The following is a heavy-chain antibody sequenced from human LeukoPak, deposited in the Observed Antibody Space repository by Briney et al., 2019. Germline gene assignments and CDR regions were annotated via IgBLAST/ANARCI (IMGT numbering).Heavy chain of an antibody. J-gene: IGHJ4*02. V-gene: IGHV3-7*01. CDR1: GFNFRAYW. Sequence: PGGSLRPSCTTSGFNFRAYWMGWVRQAPGKGLEWVANIKQDGSEKYYVDSVKGRFTISRDNAKNSLSLQMNSLRAEDTAVYYCARDPSTRAYCSTTSCYTGRSYYFDYWGQGTLVTVSS. CDR2: IKQDGSEK. D-gene: IGHD2-2*02. CDR3: ARDPSTRAYCSTTSCYTGRSYYFDY.